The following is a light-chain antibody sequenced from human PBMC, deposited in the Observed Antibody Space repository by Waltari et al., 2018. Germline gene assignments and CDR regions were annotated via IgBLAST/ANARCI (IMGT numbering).Light chain of an antibody. Sequence: QSALTQPASVSGSPGQSITLSCTGTSSDVGSFNLVSWSQQPPGKAPKLMIYAVSKRPSGVSNRFSGSKSGNTASLTISGLQAEDEADYYCCSYAGSSTVVFGGGTKLTVL. V-gene: IGLV2-23*02. CDR1: SSDVGSFNL. CDR3: CSYAGSSTVV. CDR2: AVS. J-gene: IGLJ2*01.